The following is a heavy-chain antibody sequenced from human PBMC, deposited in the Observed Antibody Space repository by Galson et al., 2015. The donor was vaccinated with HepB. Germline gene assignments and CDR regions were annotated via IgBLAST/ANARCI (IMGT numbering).Heavy chain of an antibody. J-gene: IGHJ4*02. CDR3: TTDPNYYGQVDY. D-gene: IGHD3-10*01. Sequence: SLRLSCAASGFTFSNAWMSWVRQAPGKGLEWVGRIKSKTDGGTTDYAAPVKGRFTISRDDSKNTLYLQMNSLKTEDTAVYYCTTDPNYYGQVDYWGQGTLVTVSS. V-gene: IGHV3-15*01. CDR1: GFTFSNAW. CDR2: IKSKTDGGTT.